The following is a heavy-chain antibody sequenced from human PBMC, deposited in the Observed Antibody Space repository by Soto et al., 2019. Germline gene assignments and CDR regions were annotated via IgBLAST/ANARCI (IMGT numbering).Heavy chain of an antibody. CDR3: ARDKGPQSRYCSSTSCLDAFDI. D-gene: IGHD2-2*01. CDR2: ISSSGSTI. V-gene: IGHV3-11*01. Sequence: GGSLRLSCAASGFTFSDYYMSWIRQAPGKGLEWVSYISSSGSTIYYADSVKGRFTISRDNAKNSLYLQMNSLRAEDTAVYYCARDKGPQSRYCSSTSCLDAFDIWGQGTMVTVSS. J-gene: IGHJ3*02. CDR1: GFTFSDYY.